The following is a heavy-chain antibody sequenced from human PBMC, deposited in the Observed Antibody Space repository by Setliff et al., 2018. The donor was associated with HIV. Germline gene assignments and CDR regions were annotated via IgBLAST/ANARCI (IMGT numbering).Heavy chain of an antibody. CDR2: IYTSGST. V-gene: IGHV4-4*07. Sequence: SETLSLTCTVSGGSVSSYYWSWIRQPAGKGLEWIGRIYTSGSTNYNPSLKSRVTMSVDTSKNQFSLKLSSVTAADTAVYYCARGGGSPQRFAFDIWGQGTMVTVS. CDR1: GGSVSSYY. D-gene: IGHD1-26*01. J-gene: IGHJ3*02. CDR3: ARGGGSPQRFAFDI.